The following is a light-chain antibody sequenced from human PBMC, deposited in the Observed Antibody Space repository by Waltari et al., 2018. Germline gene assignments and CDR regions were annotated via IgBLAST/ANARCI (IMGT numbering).Light chain of an antibody. CDR2: DNN. Sequence: QSVFTQPPSVSAAPGQKVTISCSGTSPNICHNFFPWNQQFPGTAPKLLIYDNNMRPSGIPDRFSGSKSGTSATLGITGLQSGDEADYHCGTWDSSLSAVVFGGGTKLTVL. CDR1: SPNICHNF. V-gene: IGLV1-51*01. J-gene: IGLJ3*02. CDR3: GTWDSSLSAVV.